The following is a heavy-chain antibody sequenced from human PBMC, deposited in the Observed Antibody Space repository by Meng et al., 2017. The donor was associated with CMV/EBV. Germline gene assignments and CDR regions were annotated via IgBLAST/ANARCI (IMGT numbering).Heavy chain of an antibody. Sequence: GESLKISCAASGFTFSSYGMHWVRQAPGKGLEWVAFIRYDGSNKYYADSVKGRFTISRDNSKNTLYLQMNSLRAEDTAVYYCALFTAMVTGWGQGTLVTVSS. CDR3: ALFTAMVTG. D-gene: IGHD5-18*01. V-gene: IGHV3-30*02. CDR1: GFTFSSYG. J-gene: IGHJ4*02. CDR2: IRYDGSNK.